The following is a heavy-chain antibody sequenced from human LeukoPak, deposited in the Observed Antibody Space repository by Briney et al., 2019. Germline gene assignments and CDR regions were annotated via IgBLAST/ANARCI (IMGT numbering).Heavy chain of an antibody. CDR1: GYSFTSYW. CDR3: ARRSEDGYNGDGFDP. D-gene: IGHD5-24*01. J-gene: IGHJ5*02. CDR2: IYPGDSDT. Sequence: GESLKISCKGSGYSFTSYWIGWVRQMPGKGLEWMGIIYPGDSDTRYSPSFQGQVTISADKSISTAYLQWSSLKASDTAMYYCARRSEDGYNGDGFDPWGQGTLVTVSS. V-gene: IGHV5-51*01.